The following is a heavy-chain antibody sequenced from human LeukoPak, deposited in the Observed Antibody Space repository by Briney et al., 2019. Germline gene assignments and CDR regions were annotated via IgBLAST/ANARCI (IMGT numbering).Heavy chain of an antibody. Sequence: PSETLSLICSVSGDSLINYYWSWIRQPAGKGLEWVGRIYSGGSTNYNPSLKSRVTMSVDTSKNQFSLNLNSVTDADTAVYYCARGRASSWYAAMDVWGQGTTVAVSS. CDR3: ARGRASSWYAAMDV. CDR1: GDSLINYY. J-gene: IGHJ6*02. D-gene: IGHD6-13*01. V-gene: IGHV4-4*07. CDR2: IYSGGST.